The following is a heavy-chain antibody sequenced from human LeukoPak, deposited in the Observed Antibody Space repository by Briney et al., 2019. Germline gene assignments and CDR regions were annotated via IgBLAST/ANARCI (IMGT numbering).Heavy chain of an antibody. CDR1: GFTVSSNY. V-gene: IGHV3-23*01. J-gene: IGHJ6*02. CDR2: ISGSGGST. CDR3: ANRGSTSDYYGMDV. D-gene: IGHD2-2*01. Sequence: PGGSLRLSCAASGFTVSSNYMSWVRQAPGKGLEWVSSISGSGGSTFYADSVKGQFTISRDNSKNTLFLQMNSLRAEDTAVYYCANRGSTSDYYGMDVWGQGTTVTVSS.